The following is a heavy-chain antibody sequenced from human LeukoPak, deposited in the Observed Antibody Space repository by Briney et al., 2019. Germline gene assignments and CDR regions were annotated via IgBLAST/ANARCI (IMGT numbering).Heavy chain of an antibody. J-gene: IGHJ3*02. D-gene: IGHD3-22*01. V-gene: IGHV4-39*01. CDR2: IYYSGNT. Sequence: SETLSLTCTVSGGSISPSDYYWGWIRQPPGKGLEWIGNIYYSGNTYYNPSLKSRVTISLDTSKNQFSLKLSSVTAADTAVYYCARHPPYYYDSSGYDSDAFDIWGQGTMVTVSS. CDR3: ARHPPYYYDSSGYDSDAFDI. CDR1: GGSISPSDYY.